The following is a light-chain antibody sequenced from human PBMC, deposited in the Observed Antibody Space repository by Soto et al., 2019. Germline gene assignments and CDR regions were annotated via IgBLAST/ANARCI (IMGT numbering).Light chain of an antibody. V-gene: IGKV1-5*03. CDR2: KAS. J-gene: IGKJ1*01. CDR3: QQYSNYPRT. CDR1: QSINSW. Sequence: DIQMSQSPSTMSASVGDRVTITCRASQSINSWLAWYQQKPGKAPKLLIYKASTLESGVPSRFSGSGSGTEFTLTISSLQPDDFATYFCQQYSNYPRTFGQGTKVEIK.